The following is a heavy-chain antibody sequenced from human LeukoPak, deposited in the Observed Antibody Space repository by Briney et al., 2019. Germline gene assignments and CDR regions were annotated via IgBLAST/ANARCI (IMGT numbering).Heavy chain of an antibody. V-gene: IGHV4-39*01. D-gene: IGHD1-1*01. CDR3: ARQAPGTANARWFDP. CDR2: IYSSGSA. J-gene: IGHJ5*02. CDR1: GGSIRSNGYY. Sequence: PSETLSLTCTVSGGSIRSNGYYWGWVRQPPGKGLEWIVTIYSSGSAYYNVSLKSRATISVDTSKNQFSLRLDSVTGADTAVYYCARQAPGTANARWFDPWGQGTLVTVSS.